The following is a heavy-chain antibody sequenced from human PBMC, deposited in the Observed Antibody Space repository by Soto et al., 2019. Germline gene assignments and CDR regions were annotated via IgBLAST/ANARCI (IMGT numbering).Heavy chain of an antibody. D-gene: IGHD6-13*01. J-gene: IGHJ3*01. CDR1: GGTFSRYA. CDR2: IIPTFERP. V-gene: IGHV1-69*12. Sequence: QVQLVQSGAEVKKPGSSVKVSCMASGGTFSRYALSWIRQAPGQGLEWMGGIIPTFERPNYAQRFQGRPTIIGDESTSTAYMELSSLRSDDMAVYYCARGSGWYQFAFELWGQGTMVTVSS. CDR3: ARGSGWYQFAFEL.